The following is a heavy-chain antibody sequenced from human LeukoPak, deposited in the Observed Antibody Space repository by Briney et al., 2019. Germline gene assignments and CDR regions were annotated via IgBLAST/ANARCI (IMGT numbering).Heavy chain of an antibody. CDR1: GGSISSYY. D-gene: IGHD3-10*01. Sequence: SETLSLTCTVSGGSISSYYWSWMRQPPGKGLEWIGYIYYSGSTNYNPSLKSRVTISVDTSKNQFSLKLSSVTAADSAVYYCARVGGQYYGSGSYYTIDYWGQGTLVTVSS. CDR3: ARVGGQYYGSGSYYTIDY. CDR2: IYYSGST. J-gene: IGHJ4*02. V-gene: IGHV4-59*01.